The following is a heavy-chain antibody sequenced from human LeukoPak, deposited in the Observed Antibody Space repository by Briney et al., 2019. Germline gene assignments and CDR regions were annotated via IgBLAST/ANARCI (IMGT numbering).Heavy chain of an antibody. J-gene: IGHJ4*02. V-gene: IGHV3-23*01. Sequence: PSETLSLTCAVSGGSIGSYYWSWVRQAPGKGLEWVSTISSSGESTNYADSVKGRFTISRDNSKNTLYLQMNSLRAEDTAVYYCAEFDYGNYRPNCVDFWGQGTLVTVSS. CDR2: ISSSGEST. CDR3: AEFDYGNYRPNCVDF. D-gene: IGHD4-11*01. CDR1: GGSIGSYY.